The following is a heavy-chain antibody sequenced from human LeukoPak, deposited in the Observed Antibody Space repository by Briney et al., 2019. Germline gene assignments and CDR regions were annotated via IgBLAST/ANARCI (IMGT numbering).Heavy chain of an antibody. Sequence: SQTLSLTCTVSGGSISSGGYYWSWIRQHPGKGLEWIGYICYSGSTYYNPSLKSRVTISVDTSKNQFSLKLRSVTAADTAVYYCARSMVRGVILVYWGQGTLVTVSS. D-gene: IGHD3-10*01. CDR1: GGSISSGGYY. CDR3: ARSMVRGVILVY. CDR2: ICYSGST. J-gene: IGHJ4*02. V-gene: IGHV4-31*03.